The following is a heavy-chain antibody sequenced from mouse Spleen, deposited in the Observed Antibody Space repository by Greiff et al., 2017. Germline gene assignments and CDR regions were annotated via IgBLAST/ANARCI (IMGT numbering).Heavy chain of an antibody. V-gene: IGHV1-42*01. D-gene: IGHD1-1*02. CDR1: GYSFTGYY. J-gene: IGHJ2*01. Sequence: VQLKQSGPELVKPGASVKISCKASGYSFTGYYMNWVKQSPEKSLEWIGEINPSTGGTTYNQKFKAKATLTVDKSSSTAYMQLKSLTSEDSAVYYCARLVPDFDYWGQGTTLTVSS. CDR2: INPSTGGT. CDR3: ARLVPDFDY.